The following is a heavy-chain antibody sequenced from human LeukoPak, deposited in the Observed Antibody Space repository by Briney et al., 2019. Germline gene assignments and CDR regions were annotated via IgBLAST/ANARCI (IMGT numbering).Heavy chain of an antibody. CDR3: ARGTAVAGT. J-gene: IGHJ5*02. D-gene: IGHD6-19*01. Sequence: SETLSLTCPVSGGSINSYYWSWIRQPPGKGLEWIGNIYYSGSTNYNPSLKSRITISVDTSKNQFSLKLSSVTAADTAVYFCARGTAVAGTWGQGTLVTVSS. CDR2: IYYSGST. V-gene: IGHV4-59*01. CDR1: GGSINSYY.